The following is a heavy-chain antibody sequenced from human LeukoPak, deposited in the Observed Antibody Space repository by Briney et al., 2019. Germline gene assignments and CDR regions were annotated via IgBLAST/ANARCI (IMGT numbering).Heavy chain of an antibody. D-gene: IGHD4-17*01. CDR1: GFTFSSYD. J-gene: IGHJ4*02. Sequence: GGSLRLSCATSGFTFSSYDMHWVRQAPGKGLEWVGRIKSKTDGGTTDYAAPVKGRFTISRDDSKNTLYLQMNSLKTEDTAVYYCTTDNDYGDPVDWGQGTLVTVSS. V-gene: IGHV3-15*01. CDR2: IKSKTDGGTT. CDR3: TTDNDYGDPVD.